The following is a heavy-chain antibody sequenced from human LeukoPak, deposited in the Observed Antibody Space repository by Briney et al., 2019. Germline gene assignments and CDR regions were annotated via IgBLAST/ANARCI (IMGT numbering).Heavy chain of an antibody. CDR1: GGSFSGYY. CDR2: IYYSGST. CDR3: ARALVGYSSYSHFDY. V-gene: IGHV4-31*11. Sequence: SEALSLTCAVYGGSFSGYYWSWIRQHPGKGLEWIGYIYYSGSTYYNPSLKSRVTISVDTSKNQFSLKLSSVTAADTAVYYCARALVGYSSYSHFDYWGQGTLVTVSS. J-gene: IGHJ4*02. D-gene: IGHD6-13*01.